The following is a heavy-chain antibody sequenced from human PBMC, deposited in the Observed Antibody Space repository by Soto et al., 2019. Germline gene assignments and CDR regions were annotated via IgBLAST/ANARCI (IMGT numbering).Heavy chain of an antibody. D-gene: IGHD3-10*01. CDR2: IYYSGST. V-gene: IGHV4-31*03. CDR1: GGSISSGGYY. Sequence: SETLSLTCTVSGGSISSGGYYWSWIRQHPGKGLEWIGYIYYSGSTYYNPSLKSRVTISVETSKNQFSLKLGSVTAADTAVYYCARETATMVRGVMSWFDPWGQGTLVTVSS. J-gene: IGHJ5*02. CDR3: ARETATMVRGVMSWFDP.